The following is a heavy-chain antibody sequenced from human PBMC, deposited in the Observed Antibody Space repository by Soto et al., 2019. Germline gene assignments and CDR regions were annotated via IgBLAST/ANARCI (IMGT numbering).Heavy chain of an antibody. CDR3: VRDFRSGDF. J-gene: IGHJ4*02. CDR1: GFTFSNYW. Sequence: GGSLRLSCAASGFTFSNYWIHWVRQAPGKGPMWVSRINGVGTYTNYADSVRGRFSISRDNSENTVYLQVNSLRAEDTAMYYCVRDFRSGDFWGQGTPVTVSS. V-gene: IGHV3-74*01. CDR2: INGVGTYT. D-gene: IGHD3-3*01.